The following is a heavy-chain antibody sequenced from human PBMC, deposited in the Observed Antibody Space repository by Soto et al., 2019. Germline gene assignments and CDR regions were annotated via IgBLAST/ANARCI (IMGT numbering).Heavy chain of an antibody. CDR1: GGSISSYY. J-gene: IGHJ4*02. D-gene: IGHD5-12*01. CDR2: TYYSGST. Sequence: SETLSLTCTVSGGSISSYYWSWIRQPPGKGLEWIGYTYYSGSTNYNPSLKSRVTISVDTSKNQFSLNLSSVTAADTAVYYCARAKDRALVAAYDCWGQGTLVTVS. V-gene: IGHV4-59*01. CDR3: ARAKDRALVAAYDC.